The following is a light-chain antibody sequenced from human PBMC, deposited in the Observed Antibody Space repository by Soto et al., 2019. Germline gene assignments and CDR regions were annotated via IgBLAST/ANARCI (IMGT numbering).Light chain of an antibody. J-gene: IGLJ3*02. V-gene: IGLV2-14*02. CDR3: CSYTSSSTGV. Sequence: QSALTQPASVSGSPGQSITISCTGTSSTVGGFNVVSWYQQHPGKAPKVIIYEGIKRPSGVSNRFSGSNSGSTASLTISGLQAEDEADYYCCSYTSSSTGVFGGGTKLTVL. CDR2: EGI. CDR1: SSTVGGFNV.